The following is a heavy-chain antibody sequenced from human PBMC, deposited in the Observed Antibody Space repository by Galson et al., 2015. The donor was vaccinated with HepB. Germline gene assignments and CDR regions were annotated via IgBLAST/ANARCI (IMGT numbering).Heavy chain of an antibody. D-gene: IGHD6-13*01. V-gene: IGHV3-15*07. CDR1: GFTFSNAW. Sequence: SLRLSCAASGFTFSNAWMNWVRQAPGKGLEWVGRIKSKTDGGTTDYAAPVKGRFTISRDDSKNTLYLQMNSLKTEDTAVYYCTTDRNPGYSSSWYLVYYYYGLDVWGQGTTVTVSS. J-gene: IGHJ6*02. CDR3: TTDRNPGYSSSWYLVYYYYGLDV. CDR2: IKSKTDGGTT.